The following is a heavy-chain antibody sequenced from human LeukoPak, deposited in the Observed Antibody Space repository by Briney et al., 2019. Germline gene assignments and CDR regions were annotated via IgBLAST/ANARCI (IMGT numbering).Heavy chain of an antibody. CDR2: IYYSGST. Sequence: SETLSLTCTVSGGSISSYYWSWIRQPPGKGLEWIGYIYYSGSTNYNPSLKSRVTISVDTSKNQFSPKLSSVTAADTAVYYCARDKSSYGFDPWAREPWSPSPQ. D-gene: IGHD3-16*01. V-gene: IGHV4-59*01. J-gene: IGHJ5*02. CDR3: ARDKSSYGFDP. CDR1: GGSISSYY.